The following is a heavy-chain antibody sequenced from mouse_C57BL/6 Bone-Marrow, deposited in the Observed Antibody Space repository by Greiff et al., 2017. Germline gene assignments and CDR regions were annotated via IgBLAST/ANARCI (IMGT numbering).Heavy chain of an antibody. Sequence: QVHVKQPGAELVKPGASVKMSCKASGYTFTSYWITWVKQRPGQGLEWIGDIYPGSGSTNYNEKFKSKATLTVDTSSSTAYMQLSSLTSEDSAVYYCAIYDYYAMDYWGQGTSVTVSS. J-gene: IGHJ4*01. D-gene: IGHD1-3*01. CDR3: AIYDYYAMDY. V-gene: IGHV1-55*01. CDR2: IYPGSGST. CDR1: GYTFTSYW.